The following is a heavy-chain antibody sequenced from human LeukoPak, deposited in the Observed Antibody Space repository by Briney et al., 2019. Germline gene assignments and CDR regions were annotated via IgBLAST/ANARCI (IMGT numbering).Heavy chain of an antibody. CDR1: GFTFSSYA. CDR2: ISSNGGRT. V-gene: IGHV3-64*01. Sequence: WGVLRLSCAASGFTFSSYAMHWVRQAPGKGLEYISAISSNGGRTYYANSVKGRFIISRDISKNTLYLQMGSLRAEDMAVYYCASSGPYSDFDYWGQGTLVTVSS. CDR3: ASSGPYSDFDY. D-gene: IGHD1-14*01. J-gene: IGHJ4*02.